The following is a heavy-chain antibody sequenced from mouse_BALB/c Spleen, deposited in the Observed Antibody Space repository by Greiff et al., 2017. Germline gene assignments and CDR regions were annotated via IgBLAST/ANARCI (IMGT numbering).Heavy chain of an antibody. CDR1: GYTFTSYW. D-gene: IGHD2-4*01. CDR2: IDPSDSYT. V-gene: IGHV1-69*02. J-gene: IGHJ4*01. CDR3: ASGITTRRAMDY. Sequence: QVQLQQPGAELVKPGASVKLSCKASGYTFTSYWMHWVKQRPGQGLEWIGEIDPSDSYTNYNQKFKGKATLTVDKSSSTAYMQLSSLTSEDSAVYYCASGITTRRAMDYWGQGTSVTVSS.